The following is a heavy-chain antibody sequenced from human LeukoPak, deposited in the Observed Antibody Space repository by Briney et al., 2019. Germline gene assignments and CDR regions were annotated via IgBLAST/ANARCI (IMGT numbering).Heavy chain of an antibody. CDR2: VFHSGST. V-gene: IGHV4-4*02. J-gene: IGHJ4*02. CDR3: ARHRGGYNCHDY. Sequence: PSGTLSLICAVSGDSVSSNYWWSWVRQSPGKGLEWIGEVFHSGSTNYSPSLMGRVTISLDKSKNQVSLKLRSVTAADTAVYYCARHRGGYNCHDYWGQGALVTVSS. CDR1: GDSVSSNYW. D-gene: IGHD5-18*01.